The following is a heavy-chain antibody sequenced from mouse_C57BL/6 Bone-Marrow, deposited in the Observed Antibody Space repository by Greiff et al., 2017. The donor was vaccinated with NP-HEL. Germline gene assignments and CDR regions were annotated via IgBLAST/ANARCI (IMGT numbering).Heavy chain of an antibody. D-gene: IGHD1-1*01. J-gene: IGHJ3*01. CDR2: IDPETGGT. CDR3: TRMNYWAY. CDR1: GYTFTDYE. Sequence: VQLQQSGAELVRPGASVTLSCKASGYTFTDYEMHWVKQTPVHGLEWIGAIDPETGGTAYNQKFKGKAIQTADKSSSTAYMELRSLTSEDSAVYYCTRMNYWAYWGQGTLVTVSA. V-gene: IGHV1-15*01.